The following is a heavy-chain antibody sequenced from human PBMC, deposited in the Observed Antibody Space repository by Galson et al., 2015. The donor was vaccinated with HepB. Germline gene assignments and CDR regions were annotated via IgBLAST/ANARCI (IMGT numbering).Heavy chain of an antibody. CDR1: GFTFSSYS. V-gene: IGHV3-21*01. CDR3: ARGQDSSGYFDY. J-gene: IGHJ4*02. D-gene: IGHD3-22*01. Sequence: SLRLSCAASGFTFSSYSMNWVRQAPGKGLEWVSSISSSSSYIYYADSVKGRFTISRDNAKNSLYLQMNSLRAEDTAVYYCARGQDSSGYFDYWGQGTLVTVSS. CDR2: ISSSSSYI.